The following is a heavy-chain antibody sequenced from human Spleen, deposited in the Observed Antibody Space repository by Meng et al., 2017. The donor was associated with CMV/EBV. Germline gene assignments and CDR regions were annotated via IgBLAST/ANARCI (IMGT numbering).Heavy chain of an antibody. CDR3: ARDPTLYDSGGFFDY. CDR1: GFSFRSYC. D-gene: IGHD3-3*01. J-gene: IGHJ4*02. V-gene: IGHV3-74*01. CDR2: INSDGSST. Sequence: SGFSFRSYCLHWVCPAPGKGLVWVSRINSDGSSTSYADSVKGRFTISRDNAKNTLYLQMNSLRAEDTAVYYCARDPTLYDSGGFFDYWGQGTLVTVSS.